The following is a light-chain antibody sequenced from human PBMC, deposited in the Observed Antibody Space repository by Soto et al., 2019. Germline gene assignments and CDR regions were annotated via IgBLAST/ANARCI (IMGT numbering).Light chain of an antibody. CDR3: QQYGNSPRT. CDR1: QSVSGSY. Sequence: EIVLTQSPGTLSLSPGERATLSCRASQSVSGSYLAWYQQKPGQAPRLLISGASSRATGIPDRFSGSGPGTDFTLTISRLESEDFAVYYCQQYGNSPRTFGQGTKVEIK. CDR2: GAS. V-gene: IGKV3-20*01. J-gene: IGKJ1*01.